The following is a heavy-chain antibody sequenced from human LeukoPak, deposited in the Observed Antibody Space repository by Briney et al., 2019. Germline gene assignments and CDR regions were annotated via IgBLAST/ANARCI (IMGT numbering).Heavy chain of an antibody. CDR3: AKDRSSSWYGGFDY. D-gene: IGHD6-13*01. CDR2: ISSSSSYI. J-gene: IGHJ4*02. CDR1: GFTFSSYS. Sequence: GGSLRLSCAASGFTFSSYSMNWVRQAPGKGLEWVSSISSSSSYIYYADSVKGRFTISRDNSKNTLYLQMNSLRAEDTAVYYCAKDRSSSWYGGFDYWGQGTLVTVSS. V-gene: IGHV3-21*04.